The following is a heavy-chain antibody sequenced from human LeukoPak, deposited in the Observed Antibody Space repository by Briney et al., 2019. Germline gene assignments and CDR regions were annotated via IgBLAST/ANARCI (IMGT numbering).Heavy chain of an antibody. V-gene: IGHV3-7*01. J-gene: IGHJ4*02. CDR1: GFPFSRFW. D-gene: IGHD3-3*01. Sequence: GGSLSLSCAASGFPFSRFWMPWVREARGKGLEWVANIKQDGSKEYYVESVRGRFTISRDNAKNSLFLQLHSLRAEDTAIYYCATEQVPGNHNFWSGVRFTNWGQGALVTVSS. CDR2: IKQDGSKE. CDR3: ATEQVPGNHNFWSGVRFTN.